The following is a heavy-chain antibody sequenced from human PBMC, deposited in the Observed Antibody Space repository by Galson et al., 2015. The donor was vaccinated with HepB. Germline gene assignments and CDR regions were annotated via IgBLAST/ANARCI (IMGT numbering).Heavy chain of an antibody. V-gene: IGHV3-7*01. CDR1: GFTFSDFW. Sequence: SLRLSCAASGFTFSDFWMTWVRQAPGKGLEWVANIKADGSKKFYVDSLKGRFTISRDNAKNSLYLQMSSLRDDDTAVYYCASDPYYYDSVYSLGPFDISRQRTIIT. CDR3: ASDPYYYDSVYSLGPFDI. D-gene: IGHD3-22*01. CDR2: IKADGSKK. J-gene: IGHJ3*02.